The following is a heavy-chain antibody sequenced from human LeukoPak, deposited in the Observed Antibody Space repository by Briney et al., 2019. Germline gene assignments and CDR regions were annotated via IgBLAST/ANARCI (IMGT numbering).Heavy chain of an antibody. CDR3: SRHVNTFDY. V-gene: IGHV4-39*01. J-gene: IGHJ4*02. Sequence: SETLSLTCSVSGGSISSRNHYWGWIRQPPGKGLEWIGSIFYTGNTYYNPSLRSRVTMTVDTSKNHFSLNLSSVTAADMAVYYCSRHVNTFDYWGQGALVTVSS. CDR2: IFYTGNT. CDR1: GGSISSRNHY.